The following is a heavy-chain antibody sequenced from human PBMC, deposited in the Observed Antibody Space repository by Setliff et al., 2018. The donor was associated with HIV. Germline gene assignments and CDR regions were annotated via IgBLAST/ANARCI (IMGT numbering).Heavy chain of an antibody. V-gene: IGHV3-23*01. CDR1: GFSFSIYA. D-gene: IGHD2-15*01. J-gene: IGHJ5*02. CDR2: IGGSGDVT. Sequence: GGSLRLSCAASGFSFSIYAMSWVRQAPGKGLEWVSTIGGSGDVTYYADSVKGRFTISRDNSKNTLYLQMNSLRGDDTAVYYCAGDVYSSVDSFQNWFDPWGQGTLVTVSS. CDR3: AGDVYSSVDSFQNWFDP.